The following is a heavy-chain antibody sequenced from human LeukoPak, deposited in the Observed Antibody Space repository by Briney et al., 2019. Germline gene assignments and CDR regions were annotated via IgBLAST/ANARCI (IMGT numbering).Heavy chain of an antibody. V-gene: IGHV3-33*01. CDR3: ARAQDYDNSGYVDGFDL. D-gene: IGHD3-22*01. CDR2: IWYDGSIK. CDR1: GFAFSTYG. Sequence: PGRSLRLSCAASGFAFSTYGMHWVRQAPGKGLEWGAVIWYDGSIKYFADSVKGRFTISRDNSKNTLFLQINNLRAEDTAVYYCARAQDYDNSGYVDGFDLWGQGTMVTVSS. J-gene: IGHJ3*01.